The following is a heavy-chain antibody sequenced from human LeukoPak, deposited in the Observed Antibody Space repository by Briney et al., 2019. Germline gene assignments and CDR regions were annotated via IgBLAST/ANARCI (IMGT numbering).Heavy chain of an antibody. D-gene: IGHD6-19*01. V-gene: IGHV1-24*01. J-gene: IGHJ4*02. Sequence: ASVKVSCKVSGYTLTELSMHWVRQAPGKGLEWMGGFDPEDGETIYAQKFQGRVTMTEDTSTDTAYMELSSLRSEDTAVYYCATAPPYSSAAAFWGQGTLVTVYS. CDR1: GYTLTELS. CDR2: FDPEDGET. CDR3: ATAPPYSSAAAF.